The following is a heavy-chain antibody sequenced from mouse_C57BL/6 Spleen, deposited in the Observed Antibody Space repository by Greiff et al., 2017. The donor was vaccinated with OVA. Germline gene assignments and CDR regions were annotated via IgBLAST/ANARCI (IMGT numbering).Heavy chain of an antibody. V-gene: IGHV1-59*01. CDR1: GYTFTSYW. J-gene: IGHJ2*01. CDR2: IDPSDSYT. Sequence: QVQLQQPGAELVRPGTSVKLSCKASGYTFTSYWMHWVKQRPGQGLEWIGVIDPSDSYTNYNQKFKGKATLTVDTSSSTAYLQLSSLTSEDSAVYYCARRLRMGYFDYWGQGTTLTVSS. CDR3: ARRLRMGYFDY. D-gene: IGHD1-1*01.